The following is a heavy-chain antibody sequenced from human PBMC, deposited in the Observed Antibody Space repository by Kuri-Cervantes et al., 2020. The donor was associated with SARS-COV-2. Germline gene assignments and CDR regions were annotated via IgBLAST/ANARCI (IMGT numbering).Heavy chain of an antibody. CDR1: GGTLRSYA. CDR2: FIPMLDLT. Sequence: SMKVSCKVSGGTLRSYAITWVRQAPGQGLEWMGRFIPMLDLTNYAPKFRDRVTISADKSTGTAYLELTSLRPDDTAVYYCARAATYYDTNGYWYWGQGTLVTVSS. V-gene: IGHV1-69*04. D-gene: IGHD3-22*01. CDR3: ARAATYYDTNGYWY. J-gene: IGHJ4*02.